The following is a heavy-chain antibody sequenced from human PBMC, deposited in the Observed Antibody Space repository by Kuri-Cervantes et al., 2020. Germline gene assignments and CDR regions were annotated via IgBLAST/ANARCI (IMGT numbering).Heavy chain of an antibody. J-gene: IGHJ3*02. Sequence: SVKVSCKASGYTFTYRYLHWVRQAPGQALEWMGWITPFNGNTNYAQKFQDRVTITRDRSMSTAYMELSSLRSEDTAVYYCAGPSCDGSCYEDLDAFDIWGQGTMVTVSS. CDR2: ITPFNGNT. D-gene: IGHD2-15*01. CDR3: AGPSCDGSCYEDLDAFDI. CDR1: GYTFTYRY. V-gene: IGHV1-45*02.